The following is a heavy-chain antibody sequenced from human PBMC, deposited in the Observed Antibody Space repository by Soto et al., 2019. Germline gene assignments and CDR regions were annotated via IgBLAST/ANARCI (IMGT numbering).Heavy chain of an antibody. CDR1: GGSISSDGYY. CDR2: IYYSGST. J-gene: IGHJ2*01. D-gene: IGHD5-12*01. CDR3: ASLYGDGYNSDWYFDL. V-gene: IGHV4-31*03. Sequence: QVQLQESGPGLVKHSQTLCLTCTVSGGSISSDGYYWSWIRQHPGKGLEWIGYIYYSGSTYYNPSLKSRVTISVDTSKNQFSLKLSSVTAADTAVYYCASLYGDGYNSDWYFDLWGRGTLVTVSS.